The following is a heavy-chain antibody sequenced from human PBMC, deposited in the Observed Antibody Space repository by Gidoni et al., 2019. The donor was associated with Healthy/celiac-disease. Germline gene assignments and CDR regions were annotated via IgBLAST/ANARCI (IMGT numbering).Heavy chain of an antibody. D-gene: IGHD6-13*01. CDR1: GGSFSGYY. J-gene: IGHJ4*02. V-gene: IGHV4-34*01. CDR2: INHSGST. CDR3: ARGASYSSSWYY. Sequence: QVQLQQWGAGLLKPSETLSLTCAVYGGSFSGYYWSWIRQPPGKGLEWIGEINHSGSTNYNPSLKSRVTISVDTSKNQFSLKLSSVTAADTAVYYCARGASYSSSWYYWGQGTLVTVSS.